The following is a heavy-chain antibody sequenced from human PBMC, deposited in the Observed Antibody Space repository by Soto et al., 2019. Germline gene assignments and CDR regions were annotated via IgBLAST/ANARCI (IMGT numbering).Heavy chain of an antibody. CDR3: ANDLGSSSTKHYYYYGMDV. CDR2: ISGSGGST. V-gene: IGHV3-23*01. J-gene: IGHJ6*02. Sequence: EVQLLESGGGLVQPGGSLRLSCAASGFTFSSYAMSWVRQAPGKGLEWVSAISGSGGSTYYADSVKGRFTISRDNSKNTLYLQMNSLRAEDTAVYYCANDLGSSSTKHYYYYGMDVWGQGTTVTVSS. CDR1: GFTFSSYA. D-gene: IGHD6-6*01.